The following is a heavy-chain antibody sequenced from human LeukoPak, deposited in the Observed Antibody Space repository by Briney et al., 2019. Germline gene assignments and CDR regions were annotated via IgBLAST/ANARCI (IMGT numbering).Heavy chain of an antibody. CDR3: ARDAYSSGWYYIDY. CDR2: ISSSSSYI. V-gene: IGHV3-21*01. Sequence: GGSLRLSSAASGFTFSSYSMNWVRQAPGKGLEWVSSISSSSSYIYYADSVKGRFTISRDNAKNSLYLQMNSLRAEDTAVYYCARDAYSSGWYYIDYWGQGTLVTVSS. CDR1: GFTFSSYS. J-gene: IGHJ4*02. D-gene: IGHD6-19*01.